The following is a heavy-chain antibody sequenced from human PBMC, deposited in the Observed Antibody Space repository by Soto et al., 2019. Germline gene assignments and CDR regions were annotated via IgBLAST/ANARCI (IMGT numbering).Heavy chain of an antibody. J-gene: IGHJ3*01. V-gene: IGHV3-23*01. CDR2: VSDSGVAT. Sequence: EVQLLESGGGLTQPGGSLRLSCAASGFIFSNYAMNWVRQAPGKGLEWVSSVSDSGVATHFADSVKGRFSISRDNSKNTQSLQMNSLRAEDTAVYYCARQGETGYTSGWKDDAFDVWGQGTVVTVSA. D-gene: IGHD6-19*01. CDR1: GFIFSNYA. CDR3: ARQGETGYTSGWKDDAFDV.